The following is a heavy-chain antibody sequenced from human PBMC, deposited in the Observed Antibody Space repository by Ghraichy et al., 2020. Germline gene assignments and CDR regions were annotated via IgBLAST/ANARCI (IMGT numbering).Heavy chain of an antibody. CDR2: INWNGGST. D-gene: IGHD1-26*01. CDR3: ARGGSYTAGAFDI. Sequence: GGSLRLSCAASGFTFDDYGMSWVRQAPGKGLEWVSGINWNGGSTGYADSVKGRFTISRDNAKNSLYLQMNSLRAEVTALYHCARGGSYTAGAFDIWGQGTMVTVSS. CDR1: GFTFDDYG. J-gene: IGHJ3*02. V-gene: IGHV3-20*01.